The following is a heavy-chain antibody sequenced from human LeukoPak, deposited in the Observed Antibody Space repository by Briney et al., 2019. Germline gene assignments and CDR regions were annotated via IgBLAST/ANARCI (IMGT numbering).Heavy chain of an antibody. CDR3: TSAAVAGTVY. CDR2: ISSSSSSI. D-gene: IGHD6-19*01. J-gene: IGHJ4*02. Sequence: QPGGSLRLSCAVSGFTFSNYGMNWVRQAPGKGLEWISHISSSSSSIYYAGSVKGRFTISRDNAKNSLYLQMNSLRDDDTAVYYCTSAAVAGTVYWGQGTLVTVSS. CDR1: GFTFSNYG. V-gene: IGHV3-48*02.